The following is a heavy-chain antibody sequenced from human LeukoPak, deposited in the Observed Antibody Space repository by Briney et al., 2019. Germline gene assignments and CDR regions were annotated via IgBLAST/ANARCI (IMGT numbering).Heavy chain of an antibody. V-gene: IGHV1-69*05. J-gene: IGHJ6*03. CDR1: GSTFSSYA. CDR3: ARREQMVRGAPWHYMDV. CDR2: IIPIFGTA. D-gene: IGHD3-10*01. Sequence: SVKVSCKASGSTFSSYAISWVRPAPGQGLEWMGGIIPIFGTANYAQKFQGRVTITTDESTSTAYMELSSLRSEDTAVYYCARREQMVRGAPWHYMDVWGKGTTVTVSS.